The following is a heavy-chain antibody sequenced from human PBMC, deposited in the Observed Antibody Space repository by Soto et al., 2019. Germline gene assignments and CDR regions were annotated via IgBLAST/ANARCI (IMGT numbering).Heavy chain of an antibody. CDR3: ARVAFGYYGMDV. CDR1: GFTVSSNY. V-gene: IGHV3-66*01. CDR2: IYSGGST. Sequence: EVQLVESGGGLVQPGGSLRLSCAASGFTVSSNYMSWVRQAPGKGLEWVSVIYSGGSTYYADSVKGRFTISRDNSKNTLYLQMNSLRDEDTAVYYCARVAFGYYGMDVWGQGTTVTVSS. J-gene: IGHJ6*02. D-gene: IGHD3-16*01.